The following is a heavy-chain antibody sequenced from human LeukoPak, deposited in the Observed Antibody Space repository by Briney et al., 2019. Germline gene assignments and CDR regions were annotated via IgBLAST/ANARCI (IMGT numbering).Heavy chain of an antibody. CDR3: AKDRGSIAAAGVIDY. CDR2: ISWNSGSI. D-gene: IGHD6-13*01. CDR1: GFTFDDYA. Sequence: GGSLRLSCAASGFTFDDYAMHWVRQAPGKGLEWVSGISWNSGSIGYADSVKGRFTISRDNAKNSLYLQMNSLRAEDTALYYCAKDRGSIAAAGVIDYWRQGTLVTVSS. J-gene: IGHJ4*02. V-gene: IGHV3-9*01.